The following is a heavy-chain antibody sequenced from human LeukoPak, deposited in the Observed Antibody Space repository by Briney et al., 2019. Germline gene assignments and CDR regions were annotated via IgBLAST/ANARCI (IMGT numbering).Heavy chain of an antibody. CDR3: ARGAMVRGVTLFDY. CDR2: IYSGGST. V-gene: IGHV3-66*01. CDR1: GFTFSTYW. J-gene: IGHJ4*02. D-gene: IGHD3-10*01. Sequence: GGSLRLSCAASGFTFSTYWMSWVRQAPGKGLEWVSVIYSGGSTYYADSVKGRFTISRDNSKNTLYLQMNSLRAEDTAVYYCARGAMVRGVTLFDYWGQGTLVTVSS.